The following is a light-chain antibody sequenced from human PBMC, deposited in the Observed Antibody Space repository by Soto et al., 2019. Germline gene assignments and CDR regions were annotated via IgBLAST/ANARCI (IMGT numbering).Light chain of an antibody. J-gene: IGKJ1*01. V-gene: IGKV1-5*03. CDR1: QSFSSW. CDR2: KAS. CDR3: QQYNSYST. Sequence: DIQLTQSPSTLSASVGDRVTITCRASQSFSSWLAWYQQKPGKAPKLLIYKASSLESGVPSRFSGSGSGTEFTLTITSLQPDYFATYYCQQYNSYSTFGQGTKVEIK.